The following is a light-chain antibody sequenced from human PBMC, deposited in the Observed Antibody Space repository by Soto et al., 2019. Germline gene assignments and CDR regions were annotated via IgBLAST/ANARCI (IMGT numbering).Light chain of an antibody. J-gene: IGLJ1*01. CDR1: SSDVGGYNY. CDR3: CSSAGRYTYV. CDR2: DVN. Sequence: QSALTQPRSVSGSPGQSVAISCTGTSSDVGGYNYVSWYQQHPGKAPKVMIYDVNKRPSGVPDRFSGSKSGNTASLITSGLEADDEADYYCCSSAGRYTYVFGSGTKVTVL. V-gene: IGLV2-11*01.